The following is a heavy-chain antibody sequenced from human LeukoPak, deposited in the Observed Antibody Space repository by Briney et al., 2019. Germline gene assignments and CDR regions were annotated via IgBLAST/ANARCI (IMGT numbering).Heavy chain of an antibody. Sequence: SETLSHTCTVSGGSISSYYWSWIRQPPGKGLEWIGYIYYSGGATYNPSLKSRVTISVDTSKNQFSLKLSSVTAADTAVYYCASGTGGGNPFDYWGQGTLVTVSS. V-gene: IGHV4-59*12. CDR1: GGSISSYY. CDR3: ASGTGGGNPFDY. CDR2: IYYSGGA. D-gene: IGHD4-23*01. J-gene: IGHJ4*02.